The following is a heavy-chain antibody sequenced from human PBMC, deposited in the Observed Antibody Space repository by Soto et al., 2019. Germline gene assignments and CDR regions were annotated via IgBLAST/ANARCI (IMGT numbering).Heavy chain of an antibody. J-gene: IGHJ4*02. CDR2: IIPIFGTA. CDR1: GGTFSSYS. CDR3: ARDGGRHSGGIDY. D-gene: IGHD1-26*01. V-gene: IGHV1-69*01. Sequence: QVQLVQSGAEVKKPGSSVKVSCKASGGTFSSYSINWVRQAPGQGLEWMGEIIPIFGTANYAQKFQGRVTISADESTSTAYMELSSLRSEDSAVYYCARDGGRHSGGIDYWGQGTLVTVSS.